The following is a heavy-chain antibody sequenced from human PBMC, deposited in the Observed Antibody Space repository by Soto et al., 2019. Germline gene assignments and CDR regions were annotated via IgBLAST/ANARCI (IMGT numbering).Heavy chain of an antibody. CDR2: VYYNGNT. D-gene: IGHD6-19*01. CDR1: GGSTSSSSYQ. J-gene: IGHJ6*02. Sequence: SETLSLTCTVSGGSTSSSSYQWVWIRQPPGKGLEWIGNVYYNGNTYYKASLKSRVTISVDTSKNQFSLKLSSVTAADTAVYYCARDSSGWPYYYGMDVWGQGTTVTVSS. V-gene: IGHV4-39*01. CDR3: ARDSSGWPYYYGMDV.